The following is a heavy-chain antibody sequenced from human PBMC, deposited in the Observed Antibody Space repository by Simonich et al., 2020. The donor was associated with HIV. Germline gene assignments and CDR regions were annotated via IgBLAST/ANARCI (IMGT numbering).Heavy chain of an antibody. CDR2: ISYEGSNK. CDR3: ASGGSVSSVWADDY. D-gene: IGHD3-16*01. Sequence: QVQLVESGGGVVQPGRSLRLSCAASGFTFSSYAMHWVRQAPGKGLEWVAVISYEGSNKYYADSVKGRFTITRDNSKNTLYRQMNSLRAEDTAVYYCASGGSVSSVWADDYWGQVTLVTVSS. V-gene: IGHV3-30*07. CDR1: GFTFSSYA. J-gene: IGHJ4*02.